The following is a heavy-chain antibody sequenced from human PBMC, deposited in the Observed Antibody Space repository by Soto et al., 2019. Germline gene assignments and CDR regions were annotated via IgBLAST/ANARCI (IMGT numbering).Heavy chain of an antibody. D-gene: IGHD4-17*01. V-gene: IGHV3-23*01. CDR2: ISGSGGST. CDR1: GFTFSSYA. CDR3: AKPQRSFYGDYDFDY. J-gene: IGHJ4*02. Sequence: EVQLLESGGGLVQPGGSLRLSCAASGFTFSSYAMSWVRQAPGKGLEWVSAISGSGGSTYYADSVKGRFTISRDNSKNARYLQMNSLRAEDTAVYYCAKPQRSFYGDYDFDYWGQGTLVTVSS.